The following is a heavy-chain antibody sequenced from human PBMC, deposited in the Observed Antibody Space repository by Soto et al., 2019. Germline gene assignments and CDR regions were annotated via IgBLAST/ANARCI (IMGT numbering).Heavy chain of an antibody. V-gene: IGHV3-43*01. Sequence: EVQLVESGGVVVQPGGSLRLSCAASGFTFDDYTMHWVRQAPGKGLEWVSLISWDGGSTYYADSVKGRFTISRDNSKNSLYLQMNSLRTEDTALYYCAKDGDSGGPFDYWGQGTLVTVSS. CDR1: GFTFDDYT. CDR2: ISWDGGST. D-gene: IGHD6-25*01. CDR3: AKDGDSGGPFDY. J-gene: IGHJ4*02.